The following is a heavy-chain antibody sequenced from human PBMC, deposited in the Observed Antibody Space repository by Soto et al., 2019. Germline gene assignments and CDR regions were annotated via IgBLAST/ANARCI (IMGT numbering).Heavy chain of an antibody. CDR2: ISAYNGNT. V-gene: IGHV1-18*01. CDR3: ARDSGPPPLITMVRGVIDPWFDP. Sequence: QVQLVQSGAEVKKPGASVKVSCKASGYTFTSYGISWVRQAPGQGLEWMGWISAYNGNTNYAQKLQGRVTMARDTSTSKAYMELRSLKTDDTGVYYCARDSGPPPLITMVRGVIDPWFDPWGQGTLVTVSS. J-gene: IGHJ5*02. CDR1: GYTFTSYG. D-gene: IGHD3-10*01.